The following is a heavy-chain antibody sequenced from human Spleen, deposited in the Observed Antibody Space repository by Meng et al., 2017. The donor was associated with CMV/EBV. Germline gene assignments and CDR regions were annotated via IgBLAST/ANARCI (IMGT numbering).Heavy chain of an antibody. D-gene: IGHD6-13*01. V-gene: IGHV4-34*01. CDR1: GGSFSGYY. J-gene: IGHJ4*02. CDR2: INHSGST. Sequence: QVHLQQWGAGRLKPSETLSLTFAVYGGSFSGYYWSWIRQPPGKGLEWIGEINHSGSTNYNPSLKSRVTISVDTSKNQFSLKLSSVTAADTAVYYCASIAAAGTAIVYWGQGTLVTVSS. CDR3: ASIAAAGTAIVY.